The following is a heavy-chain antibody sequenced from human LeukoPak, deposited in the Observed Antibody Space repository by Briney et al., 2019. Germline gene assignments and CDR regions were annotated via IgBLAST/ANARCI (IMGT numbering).Heavy chain of an antibody. D-gene: IGHD6-19*01. CDR1: GFTFSSYN. CDR2: ISSSSSYI. Sequence: GGSLRLSCAASGFTFSSYNMNWVRQAPGKGLEWVSSISSSSSYIYYADSVKGRFTISRDNAKNSLYLQMNSLRVEDTAVYYCAKAPTFSGWFDYWGQGTLVTVSS. CDR3: AKAPTFSGWFDY. V-gene: IGHV3-21*01. J-gene: IGHJ4*02.